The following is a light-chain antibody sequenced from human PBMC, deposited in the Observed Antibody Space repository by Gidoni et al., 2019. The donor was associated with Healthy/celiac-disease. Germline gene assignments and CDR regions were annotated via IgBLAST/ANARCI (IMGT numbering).Light chain of an antibody. CDR1: QDLSNY. Sequence: IQKNQSPSSLSASVGDRVTITCQASQDLSNYLNWYQQKPVKAPKLLIYDASNLETGVPSRFSGSGSGTDFTFTISSLQPEDIATYYCQQYDNLPITFGQGTRLEIK. V-gene: IGKV1-33*01. J-gene: IGKJ5*01. CDR3: QQYDNLPIT. CDR2: DAS.